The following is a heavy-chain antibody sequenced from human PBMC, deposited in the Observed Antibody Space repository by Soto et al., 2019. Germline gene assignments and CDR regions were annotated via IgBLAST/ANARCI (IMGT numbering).Heavy chain of an antibody. CDR2: IIPIFGTA. CDR1: GGTFSSYA. J-gene: IGHJ6*02. CDR3: GGYYGSGSTPGQHYYYGMDV. Sequence: GASVKVSCKASGGTFSSYAISWVRQAPGQGLEWMGGIIPIFGTANYAQKFQGRVTITADESTSTAYMELSSLRSEDTAVYYCGGYYGSGSTPGQHYYYGMDVWGQGTTVTVSS. V-gene: IGHV1-69*13. D-gene: IGHD3-10*01.